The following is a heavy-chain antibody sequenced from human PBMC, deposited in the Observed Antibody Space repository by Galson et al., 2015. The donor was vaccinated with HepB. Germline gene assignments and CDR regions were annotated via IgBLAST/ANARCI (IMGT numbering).Heavy chain of an antibody. Sequence: SLRLSCAASGFTFSSYWMSWVRQAPGKGLEWVANIKQDGSEKYYVDSVKGRFTISRDNAKSSLYLQMSSLRAEDTAVYYCTRDRWGFDPWGQGTLVTVSS. CDR2: IKQDGSEK. CDR1: GFTFSSYW. J-gene: IGHJ5*02. CDR3: TRDRWGFDP. D-gene: IGHD4-23*01. V-gene: IGHV3-7*03.